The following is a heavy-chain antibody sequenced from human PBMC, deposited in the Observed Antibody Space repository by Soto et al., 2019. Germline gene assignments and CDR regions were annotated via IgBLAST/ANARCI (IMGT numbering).Heavy chain of an antibody. CDR1: GGSISSSSYY. CDR2: IYYSGSI. J-gene: IGHJ5*02. Sequence: SETLSLTCSDSGGSISSSSYYWGWIRQPPGKELEWIGSIYYSGSIYYNPSLKSRVTISVDTSKNQFSLKLSSVTAAETAVYYCARQSSGWYNWFDPWGQGTLVTVS. CDR3: ARQSSGWYNWFDP. V-gene: IGHV4-39*01. D-gene: IGHD6-19*01.